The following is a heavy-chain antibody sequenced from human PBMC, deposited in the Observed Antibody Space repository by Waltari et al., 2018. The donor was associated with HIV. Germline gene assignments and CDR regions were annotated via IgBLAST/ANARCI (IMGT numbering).Heavy chain of an antibody. Sequence: EVQLVESGGSLIQPGGSLGVSCTAFDFPFSRNFRTWIRQAPGKGLEWVANIKHDGSETSYVDSVKGRFTISRDNAKNSLFLQMNRLRAEDTAVYYCARVHFIAGRRYFESWGQGTLVTVSS. D-gene: IGHD6-6*01. CDR2: IKHDGSET. CDR1: DFPFSRNF. V-gene: IGHV3-7*01. J-gene: IGHJ4*02. CDR3: ARVHFIAGRRYFES.